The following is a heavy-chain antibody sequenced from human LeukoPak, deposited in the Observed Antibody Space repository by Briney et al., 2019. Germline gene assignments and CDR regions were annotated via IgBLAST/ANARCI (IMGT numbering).Heavy chain of an antibody. CDR3: TRDLMDYDVSTGLHHYYMDV. J-gene: IGHJ6*02. V-gene: IGHV3-74*01. D-gene: IGHD3-9*01. Sequence: GGSLRLSCVASGFTFSSYWMHWVRQDPRKGLVWVSRITGDGRNINYADSVRGRFTISRDNAKNTLYLQMNTLRVEDTAVYYCTRDLMDYDVSTGLHHYYMDVWGQGTTVTVSS. CDR2: ITGDGRNI. CDR1: GFTFSSYW.